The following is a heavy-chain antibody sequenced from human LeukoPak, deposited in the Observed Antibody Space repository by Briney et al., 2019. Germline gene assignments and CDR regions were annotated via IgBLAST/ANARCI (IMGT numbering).Heavy chain of an antibody. CDR2: IYHTGNN. CDR1: GGSVSNADYY. V-gene: IGHV4-61*08. Sequence: PAETLSLTCAVSGGSVSNADYYWSWIRHPPGKTLEWIGYIYHTGNNNYKYSLKSRVTISLDTSKNRFSLRLTSIAAADTAIYYCARGRSGRCYRNWFDPWGQGTLVTVSS. D-gene: IGHD1-26*01. J-gene: IGHJ5*02. CDR3: ARGRSGRCYRNWFDP.